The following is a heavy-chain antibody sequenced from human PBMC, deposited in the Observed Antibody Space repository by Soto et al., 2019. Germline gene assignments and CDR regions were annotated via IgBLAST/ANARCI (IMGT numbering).Heavy chain of an antibody. CDR1: GGSFSGYY. CDR3: ARGKPRVYSIGWFAPLLDY. CDR2: INHSGST. J-gene: IGHJ4*02. V-gene: IGHV4-34*01. Sequence: SEPLSLTCAVYGGSFSGYYWSWIRQPPGKGLEWIGEINHSGSTNYNPSLKSRVTISVDTSKNQFSLKLSSVTAADTAVYYCARGKPRVYSIGWFAPLLDYWCQGTLVTVSS. D-gene: IGHD6-19*01.